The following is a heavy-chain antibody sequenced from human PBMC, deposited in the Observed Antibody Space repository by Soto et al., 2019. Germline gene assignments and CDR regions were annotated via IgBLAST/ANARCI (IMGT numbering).Heavy chain of an antibody. CDR3: AKECYDILTGYYLPDAFDI. Sequence: GGSLRLSCAASGFTVSSKYMSWVRQAPGKGLEWVSLIQSGGPTYYADSVKGRFTISRDNSENTLHLQMNSLRAEDTAVYYCAKECYDILTGYYLPDAFDIWGQGTMVTVSS. J-gene: IGHJ3*02. D-gene: IGHD3-9*01. V-gene: IGHV3-66*01. CDR1: GFTVSSKY. CDR2: IQSGGPT.